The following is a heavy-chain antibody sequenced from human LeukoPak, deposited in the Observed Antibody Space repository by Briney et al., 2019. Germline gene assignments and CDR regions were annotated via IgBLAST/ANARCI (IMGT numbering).Heavy chain of an antibody. Sequence: PGGSLRLSCAASGFTFSSYAMSWVRQAPGKGLEWVSAISGSGGSTYYADSVKGRFTISRDNSKNTLYLQRNSLRAEDTAVYYCAKDGDSLLRYFQHWGQGTLVTVSS. CDR2: ISGSGGST. D-gene: IGHD4-17*01. CDR1: GFTFSSYA. V-gene: IGHV3-23*01. CDR3: AKDGDSLLRYFQH. J-gene: IGHJ1*01.